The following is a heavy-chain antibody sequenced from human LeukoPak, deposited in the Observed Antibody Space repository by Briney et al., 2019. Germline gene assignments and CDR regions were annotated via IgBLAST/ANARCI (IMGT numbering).Heavy chain of an antibody. V-gene: IGHV1-18*01. CDR1: GYTFTSYD. CDR3: ARGSTKKVDSYYYGMDV. J-gene: IGHJ6*02. CDR2: ISAYNGNT. D-gene: IGHD1-26*01. Sequence: GASVKVSCKASGYTFTSYDISWVRQAPGQGLEWMGWISAYNGNTNYAQKFQGRVTMTTDTSTSTAYMELRSLRSDDTAVYYCARGSTKKVDSYYYGMDVWGQGTTVTVSS.